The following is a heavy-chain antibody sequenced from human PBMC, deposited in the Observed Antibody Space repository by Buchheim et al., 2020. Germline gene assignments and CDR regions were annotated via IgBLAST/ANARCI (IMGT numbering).Heavy chain of an antibody. D-gene: IGHD3-10*01. V-gene: IGHV3-30*18. CDR3: AKDLVPRVYYYGSGIPEGSFDY. J-gene: IGHJ4*02. CDR2: ISYDGSNK. CDR1: GFTFSSYW. Sequence: VQLVESGGGLVQPGGSLRLSCAASGFTFSSYWMSWVRQAPGKGLEWVAVISYDGSNKYYADSVKGRFTIYRDNSKNTLYLQMNSLRAEDTAVYYCAKDLVPRVYYYGSGIPEGSFDYWGQGTL.